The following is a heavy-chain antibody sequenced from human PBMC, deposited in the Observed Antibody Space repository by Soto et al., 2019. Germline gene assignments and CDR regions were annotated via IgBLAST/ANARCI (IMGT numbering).Heavy chain of an antibody. CDR1: GFSLSTSGMC. CDR2: IDWDDDK. D-gene: IGHD5-18*01. CDR3: ARIRYSYWDY. Sequence: SGPTLVNTTQTLPLTCTFSGFSLSTSGMCVSWIRQPPGKALEWLALIDWDDDKYYSTSLKTRLTISKDNSKNQVVLTMTNMDPVDTATYYCARIRYSYWDYWGQGSLVTVSS. V-gene: IGHV2-70*01. J-gene: IGHJ4*02.